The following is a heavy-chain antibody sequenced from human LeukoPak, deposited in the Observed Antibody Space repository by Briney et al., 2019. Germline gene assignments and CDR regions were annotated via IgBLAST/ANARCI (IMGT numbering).Heavy chain of an antibody. Sequence: PSETLSLTCAVYGGSFSGYYWSWIRQPPGKGLEWIGEISHSGSSNYNPSLKSRVTISVDTSKNQFSLKLSSVTAADTAVYYCARLLRGGRDTPTVTMIVVRAKSGAFDIWGQGTMVTVSS. CDR1: GGSFSGYY. J-gene: IGHJ3*02. D-gene: IGHD3-22*01. CDR3: ARLLRGGRDTPTVTMIVVRAKSGAFDI. CDR2: ISHSGSS. V-gene: IGHV4-34*01.